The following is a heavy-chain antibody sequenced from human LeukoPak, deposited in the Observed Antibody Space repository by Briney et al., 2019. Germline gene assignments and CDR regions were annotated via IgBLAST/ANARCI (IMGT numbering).Heavy chain of an antibody. CDR1: GGSISSSSYY. D-gene: IGHD6-19*01. J-gene: IGHJ4*02. CDR2: IYYSGST. CDR3: ARTVDGSGWYPHLDY. Sequence: KPSETLSLTCTVSGGSISSSSYYWGWIRQPPGKGLEWIGSIYYSGSTYYNPSLKSRVTISVDTSKNQFSLQLTSVTAADTAVYYCARTVDGSGWYPHLDYWGRGTLVTVSS. V-gene: IGHV4-39*07.